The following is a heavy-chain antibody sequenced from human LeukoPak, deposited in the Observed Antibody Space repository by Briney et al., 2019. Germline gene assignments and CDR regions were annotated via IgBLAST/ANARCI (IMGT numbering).Heavy chain of an antibody. J-gene: IGHJ4*02. D-gene: IGHD5-12*01. Sequence: GGSLRLSCAASGFTFSNHAMHWVRQAPGKGLEWVILVWYDGNRKYYADSVKGRFTISRDNSKNTLYLQMNSLRAEDTAVYYCARGPSGYHNTGGQGTLVTVSS. CDR3: ARGPSGYHNT. CDR2: VWYDGNRK. V-gene: IGHV3-33*01. CDR1: GFTFSNHA.